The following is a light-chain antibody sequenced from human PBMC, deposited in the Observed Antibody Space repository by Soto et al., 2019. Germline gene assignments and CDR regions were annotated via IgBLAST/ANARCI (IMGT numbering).Light chain of an antibody. Sequence: DIQMTQSPSTLSASVGDRVTITCRASQSISSWLAWYQQKPGKAPKLLIYKASSLESGVPSRFSGSGSGTEFTLTISSLQPDDSATYYCQQYISYRTFGQGTKVEIK. V-gene: IGKV1-5*03. CDR2: KAS. CDR3: QQYISYRT. J-gene: IGKJ1*01. CDR1: QSISSW.